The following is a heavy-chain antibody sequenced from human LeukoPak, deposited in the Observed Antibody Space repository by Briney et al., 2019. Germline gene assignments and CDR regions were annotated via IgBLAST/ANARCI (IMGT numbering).Heavy chain of an antibody. CDR1: GYTFTGYY. CDR3: ARGGIYYYDSSGYYIY. Sequence: ASVKVSCKASGYTFTGYYMHRVRQAPGQGLEWMGWINPNSGGTNYAQKFQGRVTMTRDTSISTAYMELSRLRSDDTAVYYCARGGIYYYDSSGYYIYWGQGTLVTVSS. J-gene: IGHJ4*02. CDR2: INPNSGGT. D-gene: IGHD3-22*01. V-gene: IGHV1-2*02.